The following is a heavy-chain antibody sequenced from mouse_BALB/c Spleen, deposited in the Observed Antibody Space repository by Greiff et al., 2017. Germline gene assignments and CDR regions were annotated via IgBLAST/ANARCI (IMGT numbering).Heavy chain of an antibody. V-gene: IGHV3-2*02. J-gene: IGHJ2*01. CDR2: ISYSGST. CDR3: ARDTTVVDYFDY. CDR1: GYSITSDYA. Sequence: EVKLMESGPGLVKPSQSLSLTCTVTGYSITSDYAWNWIRQFPGNKLEWMGYISYSGSTSYNPSLKSRISITRDTSKNQFFLQLNSVTTEDTATYYCARDTTVVDYFDYWGQGTTLTVSS. D-gene: IGHD1-1*01.